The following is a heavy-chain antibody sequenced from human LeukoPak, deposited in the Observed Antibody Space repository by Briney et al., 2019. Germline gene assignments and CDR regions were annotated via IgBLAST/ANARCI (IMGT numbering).Heavy chain of an antibody. Sequence: SETLSLTCTVSGDSISSYYWSWIRQPPGKGLEWIGYIYYSGSTNYNPSLKSRVTISVDTSKNQFSLKLSSVTAADTAVYYCARGLPDFWSGYSPFDYWGQGTLVTVSS. J-gene: IGHJ4*02. CDR1: GDSISSYY. CDR2: IYYSGST. V-gene: IGHV4-59*01. D-gene: IGHD3-3*01. CDR3: ARGLPDFWSGYSPFDY.